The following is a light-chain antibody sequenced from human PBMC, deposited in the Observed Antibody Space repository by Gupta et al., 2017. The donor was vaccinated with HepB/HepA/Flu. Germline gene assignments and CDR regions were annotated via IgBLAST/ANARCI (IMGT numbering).Light chain of an antibody. CDR1: QDISSY. V-gene: IGKV1-9*01. CDR3: INIISYPLT. CDR2: GAY. Sequence: ILLTQSPSLLSASVGDRVSLTCRASQDISSYLAWYQQKPGKAPTLLIYGAYTLQSGFQPRLVGGGSGKDCSPTISSLQPEVLETYYGINIISYPLTFGEGTKVEIK. J-gene: IGKJ4*01.